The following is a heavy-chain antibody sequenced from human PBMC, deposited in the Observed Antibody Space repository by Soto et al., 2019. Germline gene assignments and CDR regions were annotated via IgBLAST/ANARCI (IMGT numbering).Heavy chain of an antibody. CDR3: ATEGDFWSGFYAWFGA. CDR1: GSTLESHW. D-gene: IGHD3-3*01. J-gene: IGHJ5*02. CDR2: IRQDGTEI. Sequence: EVQLVESGGGLVQPGGSLRLVCVDSGSTLESHWMAWVRQAPGKGLEWVANIRQDGTEIHYVEAVRGRFIISRDNAKKPVYLQMNSLRVEDSARYYCATEGDFWSGFYAWFGAWGQGTLVTVSS. V-gene: IGHV3-7*01.